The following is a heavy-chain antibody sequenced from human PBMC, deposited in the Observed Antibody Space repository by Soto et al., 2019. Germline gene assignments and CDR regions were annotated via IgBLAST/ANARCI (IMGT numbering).Heavy chain of an antibody. CDR1: GFTFSSYA. Sequence: GGSLRLSCAASGFTFSSYAMHWVRQAPGKGLEWVTVISYDGNNKYYADSVKGRFTISRDNSKNTLYLQMNSLRAEDTAVYYCARDLRGFTISDWFDPWGQGTLVTVSS. V-gene: IGHV3-30-3*01. D-gene: IGHD3-3*01. CDR2: ISYDGNNK. CDR3: ARDLRGFTISDWFDP. J-gene: IGHJ5*02.